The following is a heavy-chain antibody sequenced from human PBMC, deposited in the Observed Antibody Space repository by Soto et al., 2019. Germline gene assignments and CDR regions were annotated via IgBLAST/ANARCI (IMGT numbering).Heavy chain of an antibody. CDR3: ARGFGGSKGYFDY. CDR1: GGSISSGGYS. CDR2: IYHSGST. V-gene: IGHV4-30-2*01. J-gene: IGHJ4*02. D-gene: IGHD3-3*01. Sequence: QLQLQESGSGLVKPSQTLSPTCAVSGGSISSGGYSWSWIRQPPGKGLEWIGYIYHSGSTYYNPSLKSRVTISVDRSKNQFSLKLSSVTAADTAVYYCARGFGGSKGYFDYWGQGTLVTVSS.